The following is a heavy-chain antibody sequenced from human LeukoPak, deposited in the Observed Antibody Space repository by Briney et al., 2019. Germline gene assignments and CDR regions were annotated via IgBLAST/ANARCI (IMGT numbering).Heavy chain of an antibody. J-gene: IGHJ4*02. V-gene: IGHV4-4*02. D-gene: IGHD5-12*01. CDR1: GGSISSSNW. CDR2: IYQSGTA. CDR3: ATTFGATNYDSADY. Sequence: PSETLSLTCAVSGGSISSSNWWSWVRQPPGQGLEWIGEIYQSGTAKYNPSLQSRVTMSLDKSKNQFSLKLSSVTAADTAVYYCATTFGATNYDSADYWGQGTLVTVSS.